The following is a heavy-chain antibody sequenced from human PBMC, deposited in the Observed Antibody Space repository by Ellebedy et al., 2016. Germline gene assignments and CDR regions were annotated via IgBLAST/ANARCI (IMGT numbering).Heavy chain of an antibody. CDR2: IKQDGSEK. V-gene: IGHV3-33*08. CDR1: GFTFSSYG. J-gene: IGHJ4*02. Sequence: GGSLRLXXAASGFTFSSYGMHWVRQAPGKGLEWVANIKQDGSEKYYADSVKGRFTISRDNSKNTLYLQMNSLRAEDTAVYYCARGRHYFDYWGQGTLVTVSS. CDR3: ARGRHYFDY.